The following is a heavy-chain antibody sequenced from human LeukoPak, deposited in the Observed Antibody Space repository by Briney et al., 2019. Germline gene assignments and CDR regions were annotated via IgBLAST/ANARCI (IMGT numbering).Heavy chain of an antibody. D-gene: IGHD6-13*01. Sequence: PGGSLRLSCAASGFTFDDYAMHWVRQAPGKGLEWVSGISWNSGNIGYAGSVKGRFTISRDNAKNSLYLQMNSLRAEDTAVYHCAKEHSSSWYFDYWGQGTLVTVSS. CDR3: AKEHSSSWYFDY. CDR2: ISWNSGNI. CDR1: GFTFDDYA. V-gene: IGHV3-9*01. J-gene: IGHJ4*02.